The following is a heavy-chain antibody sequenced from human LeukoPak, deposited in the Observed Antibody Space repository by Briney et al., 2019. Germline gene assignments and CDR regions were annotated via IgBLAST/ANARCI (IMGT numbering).Heavy chain of an antibody. Sequence: GESLKISCKGSGYIFTSYWIGWVRQMPGKGLEGMVIIYPGDSDTRYSPSFQGQATISADKSLRTAYLQWSSLKASDTAMYYCARCLYYYGSGSYYQTTYYYMDVWGKGTTVTVSS. CDR3: ARCLYYYGSGSYYQTTYYYMDV. CDR2: IYPGDSDT. D-gene: IGHD3-10*01. CDR1: GYIFTSYW. V-gene: IGHV5-51*01. J-gene: IGHJ6*03.